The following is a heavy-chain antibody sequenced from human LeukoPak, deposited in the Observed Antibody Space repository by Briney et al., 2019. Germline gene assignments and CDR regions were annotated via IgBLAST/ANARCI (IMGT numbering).Heavy chain of an antibody. CDR1: GGTFSSYA. D-gene: IGHD5-18*01. J-gene: IGHJ6*03. CDR3: ARDRQFGGYSYGLYYYYMDV. Sequence: SVKVSCKASGGTFSSYAISWVRQAPGQGLEWMGRIIPIFGTANYAQKFQGRVTTTTDESTSTAYMELSSLRSEDTAVYYCARDRQFGGYSYGLYYYYMDVWGKGTTVTVSS. V-gene: IGHV1-69*05. CDR2: IIPIFGTA.